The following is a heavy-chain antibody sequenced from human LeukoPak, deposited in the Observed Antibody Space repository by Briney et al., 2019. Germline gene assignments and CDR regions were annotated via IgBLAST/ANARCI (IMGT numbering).Heavy chain of an antibody. Sequence: ASVKVSCKASGYTFSSYAISWVRQAPGQGLEWMGRIIPIFGIANYAQKFQGRVTITADKSTSTAYMELSSLRSEDTAVYYCARDKKYNWNGPGDDYRGQGTLVTVSS. V-gene: IGHV1-69*04. J-gene: IGHJ4*02. CDR3: ARDKKYNWNGPGDDY. CDR2: IIPIFGIA. D-gene: IGHD1-20*01. CDR1: GYTFSSYA.